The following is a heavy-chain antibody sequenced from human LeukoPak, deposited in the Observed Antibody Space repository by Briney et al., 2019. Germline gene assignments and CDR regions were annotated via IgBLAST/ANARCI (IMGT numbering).Heavy chain of an antibody. CDR2: ISGSGGST. Sequence: PGGSLRLSCAASGFTFSSYAMSWVRQAPGKGLEWVSAISGSGGSTYYADSVKGRFTISRDNSKNTLYLQMNSLRAEDTAVYYCAKKGLRDIVVVVAATSFDYWGQGTLVTVSS. D-gene: IGHD2-15*01. V-gene: IGHV3-23*01. CDR1: GFTFSSYA. J-gene: IGHJ4*02. CDR3: AKKGLRDIVVVVAATSFDY.